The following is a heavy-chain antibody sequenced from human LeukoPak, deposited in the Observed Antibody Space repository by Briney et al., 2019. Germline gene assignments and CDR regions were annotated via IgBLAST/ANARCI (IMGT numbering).Heavy chain of an antibody. CDR1: GFTFSSYG. CDR3: ARVMDRMTTVIKGFDY. D-gene: IGHD4-17*01. CDR2: IWYDGSNK. J-gene: IGHJ4*02. V-gene: IGHV3-33*01. Sequence: PGRSLRLSCAASGFTFSSYGMHWVRQAPGKGLEWVAVIWYDGSNKYYADSVKGRFTISRDNSKNTLYLQMNSLRAEDTAVYYCARVMDRMTTVIKGFDYWGQGTLVTVSS.